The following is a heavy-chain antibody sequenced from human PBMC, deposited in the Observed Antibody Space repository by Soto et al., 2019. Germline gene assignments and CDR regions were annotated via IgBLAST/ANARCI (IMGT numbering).Heavy chain of an antibody. CDR2: ISYDGSNK. V-gene: IGHV3-30-3*01. J-gene: IGHJ4*02. CDR1: GFTFSSYA. CDR3: ARAYSSSWLYFDY. Sequence: QVQLVESGGGVVQPGRSLRLSCAASGFTFSSYAMHWVRQAHGKGLEWVEVISYDGSNKYYADSVKGRFTISRDNSKNTLYLQMNSLRAEDTAVYYCARAYSSSWLYFDYWGQGTLVTVSS. D-gene: IGHD6-13*01.